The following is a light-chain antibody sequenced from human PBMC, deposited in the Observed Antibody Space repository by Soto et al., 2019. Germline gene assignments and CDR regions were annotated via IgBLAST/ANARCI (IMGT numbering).Light chain of an antibody. CDR3: CSFAGTNSLV. CDR2: EVN. J-gene: IGLJ1*01. V-gene: IGLV2-8*01. CDR1: SSDVGGYNY. Sequence: QSVLTQPPSASGSPGQSVTISYTGTSSDVGGYNYVSWYQQRPGKAPKLIIYEVNKRPSGVPDRVFGSKSGNTASLTVSGLQTEDEADYYCCSFAGTNSLVFGTGTKVTVL.